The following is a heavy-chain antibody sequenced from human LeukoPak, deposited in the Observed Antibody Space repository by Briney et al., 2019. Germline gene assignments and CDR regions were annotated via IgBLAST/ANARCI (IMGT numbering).Heavy chain of an antibody. J-gene: IGHJ6*02. CDR2: ISGSGGST. D-gene: IGHD3-22*01. CDR1: GFTFSFYA. CDR3: AKGHGSNIYDYHGMDV. V-gene: IGHV3-23*01. Sequence: GGSLRLSCAASGFTFSFYAMSWVRQAPGKGLEWVSGISGSGGSTYHADSVKGRFTISRDNSKYTLYLQMNSLRAEDTAVYFCAKGHGSNIYDYHGMDVWGQGTTVTVSS.